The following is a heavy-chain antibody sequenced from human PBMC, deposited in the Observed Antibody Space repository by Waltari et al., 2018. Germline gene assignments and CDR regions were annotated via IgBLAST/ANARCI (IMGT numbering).Heavy chain of an antibody. J-gene: IGHJ6*02. CDR2: IKEDGGEK. D-gene: IGHD6-25*01. CDR3: ASVQRRWSMDV. V-gene: IGHV3-7*01. Sequence: EVQLVESGGGLVQSGDSLRLSCAASGFSFSSYWMNWVSQTPGKGLEWVAKIKEDGGEKYYVDSVKGRFTISRDNAKNSLYLQMNSLRVEDTAVYFCASVQRRWSMDVWGQGTTVTVSS. CDR1: GFSFSSYW.